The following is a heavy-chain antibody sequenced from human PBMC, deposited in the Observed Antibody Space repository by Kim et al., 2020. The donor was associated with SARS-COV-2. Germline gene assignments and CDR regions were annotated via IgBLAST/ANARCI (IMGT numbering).Heavy chain of an antibody. J-gene: IGHJ4*02. V-gene: IGHV3-30*02. D-gene: IGHD3-10*01. Sequence: SVKGRFTISRDNSKNTLYLQMNSLRAEDTAVYYCAKESISYGSGSYCPDYWGQGTLVTVSS. CDR3: AKESISYGSGSYCPDY.